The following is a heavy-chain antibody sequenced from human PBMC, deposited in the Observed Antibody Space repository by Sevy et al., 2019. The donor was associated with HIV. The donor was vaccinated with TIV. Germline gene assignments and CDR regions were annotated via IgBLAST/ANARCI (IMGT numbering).Heavy chain of an antibody. Sequence: VGSLRLSCAASGFTFSNAWMSWVHQAPGKGLEWVGRIKSKTDGGTTDYAVPVKGRFTISRDDSKNTLYLQMNSLKTEDTAVYDWTTGPADNPMVRVMSVGGYFDYWGQGTLVTVSS. V-gene: IGHV3-15*01. J-gene: IGHJ4*02. D-gene: IGHD3-10*01. CDR2: IKSKTDGGTT. CDR1: GFTFSNAW. CDR3: TTGPADNPMVRVMSVGGYFDY.